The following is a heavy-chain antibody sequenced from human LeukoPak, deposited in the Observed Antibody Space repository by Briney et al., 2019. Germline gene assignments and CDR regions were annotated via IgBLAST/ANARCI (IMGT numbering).Heavy chain of an antibody. CDR2: INTDGSST. CDR3: ARDHYGGNSDY. CDR1: GFSFSSYW. Sequence: GGSLRLSCAASGFSFSSYWMHWVRQAPGKGLLWVSNINTDGSSTYYADSVKGRFTISRDNAKNTLYLQMNGLRAEDTAVYYCARDHYGGNSDYWGQGTLVTVSS. D-gene: IGHD4-23*01. J-gene: IGHJ4*02. V-gene: IGHV3-74*01.